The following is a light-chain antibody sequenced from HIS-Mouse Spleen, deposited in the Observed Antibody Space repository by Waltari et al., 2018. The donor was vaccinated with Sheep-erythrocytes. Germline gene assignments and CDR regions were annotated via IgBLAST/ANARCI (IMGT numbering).Light chain of an antibody. Sequence: QSALTQPASVSGSPGQSITISCTGNSSDGGRYNLVSWYQQHPGKAPKLIIYEGSKRPSGVSNRFSGSKSGNTASLTISGLQAEDEADYYCCSYAGSSTPWVFGGGTKLTVL. V-gene: IGLV2-23*01. CDR1: SSDGGRYNL. CDR3: CSYAGSSTPWV. CDR2: EGS. J-gene: IGLJ3*02.